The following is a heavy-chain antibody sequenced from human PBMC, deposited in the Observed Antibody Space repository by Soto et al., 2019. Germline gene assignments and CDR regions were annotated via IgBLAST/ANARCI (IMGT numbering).Heavy chain of an antibody. CDR1: GGTFSSYA. V-gene: IGHV1-69*01. CDR3: ARGAAAMGYYYYYGMDV. CDR2: IIPIFGTA. D-gene: IGHD5-18*01. J-gene: IGHJ6*02. Sequence: QVQLVQSGAEVKKPGSSVKVSCKASGGTFSSYAISWVRQAPGQGLEWMGGIIPIFGTANYAQKFQGRVTITADEYTSTAYMELSRLRSEDTAVYYCARGAAAMGYYYYYGMDVWGQGTTVTVSS.